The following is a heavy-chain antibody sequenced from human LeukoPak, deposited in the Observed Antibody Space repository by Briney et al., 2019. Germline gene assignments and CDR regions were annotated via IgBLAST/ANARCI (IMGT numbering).Heavy chain of an antibody. D-gene: IGHD4/OR15-4a*01. J-gene: IGHJ4*02. CDR3: ARGAPGY. CDR1: GGSISGYY. V-gene: IGHV4-59*08. CDR2: ISYSGST. Sequence: PSETLSLTCTVSGGSISGYYWSWIRQPPGKGLEWIGYISYSGSTNYNPSLKSRVTMSVDTSKNQFSLKLTSVTAADTAVYYCARGAPGYWGQGTLVTVSS.